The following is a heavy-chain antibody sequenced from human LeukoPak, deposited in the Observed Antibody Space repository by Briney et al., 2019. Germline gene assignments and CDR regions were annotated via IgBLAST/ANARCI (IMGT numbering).Heavy chain of an antibody. J-gene: IGHJ4*02. D-gene: IGHD5-18*01. CDR3: ARHLSGIAGYTYGRGIDY. Sequence: GGSLRLSCAASGFTFSDYAIHWVRQAPGKGLEWVAVISYDGSNRYYADSVKGRFTISRDNSKNTLYMQMRSPRAEDTAVYYCARHLSGIAGYTYGRGIDYWGQGTLVTVSS. V-gene: IGHV3-30-3*01. CDR2: ISYDGSNR. CDR1: GFTFSDYA.